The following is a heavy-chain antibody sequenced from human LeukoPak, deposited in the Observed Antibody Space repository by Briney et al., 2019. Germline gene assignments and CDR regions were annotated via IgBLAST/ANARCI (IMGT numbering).Heavy chain of an antibody. CDR3: AKARVGAGDIDI. J-gene: IGHJ3*02. D-gene: IGHD1-26*01. Sequence: GGSLRLSCVASGFTFTTYWMHWVRQAPGKGLVWVSHINSDGSITSYADSVKGRFTISRDNAKNTLYLQMNSLRAEDTAVYYCAKARVGAGDIDIWGQGTMVTVSS. CDR2: INSDGSIT. V-gene: IGHV3-74*01. CDR1: GFTFTTYW.